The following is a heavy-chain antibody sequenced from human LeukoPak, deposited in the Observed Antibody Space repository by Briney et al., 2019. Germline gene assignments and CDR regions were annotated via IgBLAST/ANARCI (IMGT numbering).Heavy chain of an antibody. CDR3: AAGPISCWGSFDY. J-gene: IGHJ4*02. CDR2: INHSGST. V-gene: IGHV4-34*01. CDR1: GGSFSGFY. Sequence: PSETLSLTCSVYGGSFSGFYWSWIRQPPGKGLEWIGEINHSGSTNYNPSLKSRVTISVDTSKNQFSLKLSSVTAADTAVYYCAAGPISCWGSFDYWGQGTLVTVSS. D-gene: IGHD2-21*01.